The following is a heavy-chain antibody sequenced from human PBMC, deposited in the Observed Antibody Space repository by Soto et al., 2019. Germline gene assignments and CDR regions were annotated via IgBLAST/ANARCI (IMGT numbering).Heavy chain of an antibody. V-gene: IGHV3-21*01. Sequence: GGSLRLSCAASGFTFSSYSINWVRQAPGKGLEWVSSISSSSSYIYYADSVKGRFTISRDNAKNSLYLQMNSLRAEDTAVYYCARDRRFPDAFDIWGQGTMVTVSS. J-gene: IGHJ3*02. CDR1: GFTFSSYS. CDR2: ISSSSSYI. D-gene: IGHD3-16*01. CDR3: ARDRRFPDAFDI.